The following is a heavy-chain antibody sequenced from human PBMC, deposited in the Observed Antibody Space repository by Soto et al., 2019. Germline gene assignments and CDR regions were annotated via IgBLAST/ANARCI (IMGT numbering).Heavy chain of an antibody. CDR2: INGDGSTI. D-gene: IGHD3-10*01. J-gene: IGHJ4*02. CDR3: ASIPMVRGPSDY. V-gene: IGHV3-74*02. CDR1: GFSFSSNW. Sequence: EVQLVESGGGLVQPGGSLRLSCAASGFSFSSNWMHWVRQAPGKGLVWVARINGDGSTIQYADSVQGRFTISRDNTENTLYLRMNSLRADDTAVYYCASIPMVRGPSDYWGQGALVTVSS.